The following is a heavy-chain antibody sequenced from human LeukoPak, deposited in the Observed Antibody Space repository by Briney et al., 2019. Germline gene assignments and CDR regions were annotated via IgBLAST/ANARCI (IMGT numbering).Heavy chain of an antibody. D-gene: IGHD2-15*01. Sequence: EASVKVSCKASGGTFSSYTISWVRQAPGQGLEWMGWISAYNGNTNYAQKLQGRVTMTTDTSTSTAYMELRSLRSDDTAVYYCARDHVVPGDYWGQGTLVTVSS. CDR1: GGTFSSYT. CDR2: ISAYNGNT. V-gene: IGHV1-18*01. J-gene: IGHJ4*02. CDR3: ARDHVVPGDY.